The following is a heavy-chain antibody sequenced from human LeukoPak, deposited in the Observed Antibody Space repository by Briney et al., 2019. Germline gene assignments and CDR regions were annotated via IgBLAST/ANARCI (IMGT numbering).Heavy chain of an antibody. Sequence: PEGSLRHSCVASGFSFNSYAMHWVRQTPGKGLEWVATIWHDGSDHRYVDSVRGRFTISRDNSKDTVYLQMSDVRVEDTAIYYCARGGTTGNWFDPWGQGILVTVSS. CDR3: ARGGTTGNWFDP. J-gene: IGHJ5*02. CDR2: IWHDGSDH. V-gene: IGHV3-33*01. CDR1: GFSFNSYA. D-gene: IGHD3-16*01.